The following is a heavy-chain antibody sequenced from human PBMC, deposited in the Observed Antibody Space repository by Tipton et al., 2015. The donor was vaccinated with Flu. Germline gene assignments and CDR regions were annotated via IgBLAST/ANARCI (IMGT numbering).Heavy chain of an antibody. Sequence: TLSLTCSVSGDSIGSGYYWGWIRQPPGKGLEWIGNIYYSGSTNYNPSLKSRVTISVDTSKNQFSLKLSSVTAADTAVYYCARDTVFWSGPYGMDVWGQGTTVTVSS. CDR2: IYYSGST. J-gene: IGHJ6*02. D-gene: IGHD3-3*01. V-gene: IGHV4-38-2*02. CDR3: ARDTVFWSGPYGMDV. CDR1: GDSIGSGYY.